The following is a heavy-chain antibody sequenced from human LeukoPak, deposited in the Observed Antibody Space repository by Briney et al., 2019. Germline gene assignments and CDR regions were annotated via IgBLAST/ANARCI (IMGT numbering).Heavy chain of an antibody. CDR1: GGSFGDFY. J-gene: IGHJ4*02. CDR3: KFGGVIADQEYYFDY. Sequence: SETLSLTCAVSGGSFGDFYWSWIRQPPGKGLEWIGEINHSGSTNYNPSLKSRVTISVDTSKNQFSLKLSSVTAADTAVYYCKFGGVIADQEYYFDYWGQGTLVTVSS. V-gene: IGHV4-34*01. CDR2: INHSGST. D-gene: IGHD3-16*02.